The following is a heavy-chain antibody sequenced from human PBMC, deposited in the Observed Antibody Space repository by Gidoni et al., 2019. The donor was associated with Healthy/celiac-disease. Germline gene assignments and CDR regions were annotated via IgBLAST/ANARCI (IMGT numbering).Heavy chain of an antibody. CDR2: ISYDGSNK. V-gene: IGHV3-30*18. CDR1: GFTFSSYG. Sequence: QVQLVESGGGVVQPGRSLRLSCAASGFTFSSYGMHWVRQAPGKGLEWVAVISYDGSNKYYADSVKGRFTISRDNSKNTLYLQMNSLRAEDTAVYYCAKDYAITMVRGVISYWGQGTLVTVSS. D-gene: IGHD3-10*01. J-gene: IGHJ4*02. CDR3: AKDYAITMVRGVISY.